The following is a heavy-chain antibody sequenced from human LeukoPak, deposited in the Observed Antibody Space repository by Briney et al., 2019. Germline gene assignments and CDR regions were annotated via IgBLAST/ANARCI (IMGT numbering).Heavy chain of an antibody. CDR3: ARDLDDILFYY. Sequence: SETLSLTCTVSGRSITSHYWSWIRQPPGKGLEWIGYIYYSGSTNYHPSLKSRATISVDTSKNQCSLKLSSVTAADTAVYYCARDLDDILFYYWGQGTLVTVSS. CDR1: GRSITSHY. CDR2: IYYSGST. D-gene: IGHD3-9*01. V-gene: IGHV4-59*11. J-gene: IGHJ4*02.